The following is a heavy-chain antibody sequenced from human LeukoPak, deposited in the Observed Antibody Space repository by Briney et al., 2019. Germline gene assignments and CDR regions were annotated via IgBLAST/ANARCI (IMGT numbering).Heavy chain of an antibody. Sequence: ASVKVSCKASGYTFTSYDINWVRQATGQGLEWMGWINPNSGGTNYAQKFQGRVTMTRDTSISTAYMELSRLRSDDTAVYYCARGDHYGDYSFDYWGQGTLVTVSS. D-gene: IGHD4-17*01. CDR1: GYTFTSYD. CDR3: ARGDHYGDYSFDY. V-gene: IGHV1-2*02. J-gene: IGHJ4*02. CDR2: INPNSGGT.